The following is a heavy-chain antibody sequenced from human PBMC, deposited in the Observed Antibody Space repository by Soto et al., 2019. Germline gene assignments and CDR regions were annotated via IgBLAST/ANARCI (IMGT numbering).Heavy chain of an antibody. J-gene: IGHJ6*02. V-gene: IGHV3-13*01. CDR3: ARGDEGLYDYGMDV. CDR1: GFTFSLFN. D-gene: IGHD2-21*02. Sequence: EVQLVESGGGLVQPGGSLRLSCAASGFTFSLFNMHWVRQVTGKGLEWVSTIGSAGDTYYSGSVRGRFTISRGNAKNSLYLQMNSLRAGDTAVYYCARGDEGLYDYGMDVWGQGTTVTVS. CDR2: IGSAGDT.